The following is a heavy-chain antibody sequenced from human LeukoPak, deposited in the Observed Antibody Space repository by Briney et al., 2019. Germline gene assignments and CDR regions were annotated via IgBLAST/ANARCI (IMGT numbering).Heavy chain of an antibody. CDR3: ARYVVGAAVDY. V-gene: IGHV3-66*01. J-gene: IGHJ4*02. CDR1: GFTVSNNY. CDR2: IYSDGRT. D-gene: IGHD1-26*01. Sequence: GGSLRLSCAASGFTVSNNYMSWVRQAPGKGLEWVSVIYSDGRTYYADSVKGRFIISRDNSKNTLYLQMNSLRAEDTAVYYCARYVVGAAVDYWGQGTLVTVSS.